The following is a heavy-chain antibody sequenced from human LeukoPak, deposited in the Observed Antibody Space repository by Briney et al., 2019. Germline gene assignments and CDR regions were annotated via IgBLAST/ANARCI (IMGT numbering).Heavy chain of an antibody. V-gene: IGHV3-30*18. D-gene: IGHD6-19*01. Sequence: GGSLRLSCAASGFTFSNYGMHWVRQAPGKGVEWVAVISYDGSNKYYADSVKGRFTISREKSKNTLYMQMNSLRAEDTAVYYCAKAGYSSGWYFQDYWGQGTLVTVSS. CDR2: ISYDGSNK. CDR3: AKAGYSSGWYFQDY. J-gene: IGHJ4*02. CDR1: GFTFSNYG.